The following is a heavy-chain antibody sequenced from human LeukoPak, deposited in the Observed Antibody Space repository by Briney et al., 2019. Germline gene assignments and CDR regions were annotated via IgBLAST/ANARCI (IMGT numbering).Heavy chain of an antibody. J-gene: IGHJ4*02. CDR3: ARDPTTVVTLPYYYDD. CDR2: INHSGNT. CDR1: GGSFIGSH. Sequence: SQTLSLTCAVSGGSFIGSHWNWIRQPPGKGLEWVGEINHSGNTNYNPSLKSRVTISVDTSKNQFSLKLRSVTAADTAVYYCARDPTTVVTLPYYYDDWGQGTLVTVSS. V-gene: IGHV4-34*01. D-gene: IGHD4-23*01.